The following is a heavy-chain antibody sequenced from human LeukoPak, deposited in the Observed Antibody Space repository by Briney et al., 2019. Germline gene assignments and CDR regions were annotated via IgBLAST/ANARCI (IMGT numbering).Heavy chain of an antibody. D-gene: IGHD6-19*01. V-gene: IGHV3-66*01. J-gene: IGHJ5*02. CDR1: GFTFSSYA. Sequence: PGGSLRLSCAASGFTFSSYAMSWVRQAPGKGLEWVSVIYSGGSTYYADSVKGRFTISRDNSKNTLYLQMNSLRAEDTAVYYCARDPGYSSGWSWGQGTLVTVSS. CDR3: ARDPGYSSGWS. CDR2: IYSGGST.